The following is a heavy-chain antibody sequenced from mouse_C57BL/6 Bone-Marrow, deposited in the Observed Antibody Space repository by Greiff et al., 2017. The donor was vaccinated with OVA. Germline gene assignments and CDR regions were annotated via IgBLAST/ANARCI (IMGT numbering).Heavy chain of an antibody. Sequence: QVQLQQSGAELVKPGASVKMSCKASGYTFTSYWITWVKQRPGQGLEWIGDIYPGSGSTNYNEKFKSKATLTVDTSSSTAYMQLSSLTSEDSAVYYCARGLSYYAMDYWGQGTSVTVSS. CDR2: IYPGSGST. J-gene: IGHJ4*01. V-gene: IGHV1-55*01. CDR3: ARGLSYYAMDY. CDR1: GYTFTSYW.